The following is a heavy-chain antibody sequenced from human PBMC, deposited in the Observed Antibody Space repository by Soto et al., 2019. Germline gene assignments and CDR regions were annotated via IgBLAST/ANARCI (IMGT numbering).Heavy chain of an antibody. D-gene: IGHD4-17*01. Sequence: SETLSLTCAVYGGSFSGYYWSWIRQPPGKGLEWIGEINHSGSTNYNPSLKSRVTISVDTSKNQFSLKLSSVTAADTAVYYCARGLLDYGDYVSSLVNDPKQYYYMDVWGKGTTVTVSS. CDR1: GGSFSGYY. CDR2: INHSGST. V-gene: IGHV4-34*01. J-gene: IGHJ6*03. CDR3: ARGLLDYGDYVSSLVNDPKQYYYMDV.